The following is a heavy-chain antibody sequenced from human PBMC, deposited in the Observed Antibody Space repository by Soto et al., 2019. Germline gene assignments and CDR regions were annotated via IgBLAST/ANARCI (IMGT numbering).Heavy chain of an antibody. CDR1: GYTFTSYG. CDR3: ARDNCSGGSCYAGDYYYYYGMDV. D-gene: IGHD2-15*01. J-gene: IGHJ6*02. V-gene: IGHV1-18*01. Sequence: QVQLVQSGAEVKKPGASVKVSCKASGYTFTSYGISWVRQAPGQGLEWMGWISAYNGNTNYAQKLQGRVTMTTDTPTSTAYMELRSLRSDDTAVYYCARDNCSGGSCYAGDYYYYYGMDVWGQGTTVTVSS. CDR2: ISAYNGNT.